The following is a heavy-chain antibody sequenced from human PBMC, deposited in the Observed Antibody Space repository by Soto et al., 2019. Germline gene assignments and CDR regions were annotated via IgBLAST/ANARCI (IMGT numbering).Heavy chain of an antibody. CDR2: IKSDGSEK. D-gene: IGHD3-22*01. V-gene: IGHV3-7*03. Sequence: GSLRLSCAASGFSIFTYWMSWVRQAPGKGLEWVANIKSDGSEKYYVDSVKGRFIISRDNAKESLYLQMNSLRAEDTAVYYCARDTPRYYYDSSGYYHHDAFDIWGQGTMVTVSS. CDR1: GFSIFTYW. J-gene: IGHJ3*02. CDR3: ARDTPRYYYDSSGYYHHDAFDI.